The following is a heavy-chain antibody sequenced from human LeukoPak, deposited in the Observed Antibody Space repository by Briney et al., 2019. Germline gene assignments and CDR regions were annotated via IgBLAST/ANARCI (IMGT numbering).Heavy chain of an antibody. CDR1: GGSINSYY. D-gene: IGHD3-3*01. Sequence: SETLSLTCTVSGGSINSYYWSWIRQPPGKGLEWIGYMYYSGSTNYNPSLKSRVTISVDTSKNQFSLRLSSVTAADTAVYYCATWRTAKTRFDYWGQGTLVTVSS. CDR3: ATWRTAKTRFDY. V-gene: IGHV4-59*08. CDR2: MYYSGST. J-gene: IGHJ4*02.